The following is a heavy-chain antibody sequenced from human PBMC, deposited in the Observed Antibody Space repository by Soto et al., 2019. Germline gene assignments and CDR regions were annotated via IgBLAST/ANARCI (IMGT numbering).Heavy chain of an antibody. CDR1: GFTFSNAW. CDR3: NTAATSYGFWSCYYCYYYGLDV. J-gene: IGHJ6*02. V-gene: IGHV3-15*07. CDR2: IKSKTDGGTT. D-gene: IGHD3-3*01. Sequence: EVQLVESGGGLVQPGGSLRLSCAASGFTFSNAWMNWVRQAPGKGLEWVGRIKSKTDGGTTDYAAPVKGRFTISRDGSKNTPYLEMNSLKNEDTGVYYCNTAATSYGFWSCYYCYYYGLDVWGQGTPVTVSS.